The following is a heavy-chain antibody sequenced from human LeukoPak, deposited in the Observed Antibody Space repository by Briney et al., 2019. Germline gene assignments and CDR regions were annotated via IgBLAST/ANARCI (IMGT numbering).Heavy chain of an antibody. D-gene: IGHD6-13*01. CDR2: ISSSGSTI. CDR3: ARTLIAAAGTGDYFDY. CDR1: GFTFSSYE. J-gene: IGHJ4*02. V-gene: IGHV3-48*03. Sequence: GGSLRLSCAASGFTFSSYEMNWVRQAPGKGLEWVSYISSSGSTIYYADSVKGRFTISRDNAKNSLYLQMNSLRAGDTAVYYCARTLIAAAGTGDYFDYWGQGTLVTVSS.